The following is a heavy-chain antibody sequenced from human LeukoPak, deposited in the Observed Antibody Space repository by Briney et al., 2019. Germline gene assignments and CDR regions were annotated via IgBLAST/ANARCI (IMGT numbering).Heavy chain of an antibody. D-gene: IGHD6-19*01. CDR2: IYYSGST. J-gene: IGHJ4*02. CDR3: ARDSSGWYEGFDY. V-gene: IGHV4-59*01. CDR1: GGSISSYY. Sequence: SETLSLTCTASGGSISSYYWSWIRQPPGKGLEWIGYIYYSGSTNYNPSLKSRVTISVDTSKNQFSLKLSSVTAADTAVYYCARDSSGWYEGFDYWGQGTLVTVSS.